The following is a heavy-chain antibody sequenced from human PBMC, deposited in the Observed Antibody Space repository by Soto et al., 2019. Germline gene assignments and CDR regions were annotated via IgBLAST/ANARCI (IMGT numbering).Heavy chain of an antibody. V-gene: IGHV1-69*13. CDR3: ARDPSTINKLIGVWFDP. CDR2: IKPISDIT. Sequence: GASVKVSCKASGDTFGRFTINWVRQAPGQGLEWMGGIKPISDITNYAQSFQGRVTFTADASTSTVYLELSSLRSEDTAMYYCARDPSTINKLIGVWFDPWGQGTLVTVSS. D-gene: IGHD4-4*01. CDR1: GDTFGRFT. J-gene: IGHJ5*02.